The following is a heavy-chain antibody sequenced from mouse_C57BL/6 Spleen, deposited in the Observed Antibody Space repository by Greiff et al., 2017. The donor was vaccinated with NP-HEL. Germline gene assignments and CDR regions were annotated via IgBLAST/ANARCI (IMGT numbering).Heavy chain of an antibody. V-gene: IGHV1-64*01. Sequence: QVQLKQPGAELVKPGASVKLSCKASGYTFTSYWMHWVKQRPGQGLEWIGMIHPNSGSTNYNEKFKSKATLTVDKSSSTAYMQLSSLTSEDSAVYSCAKLGRAAWFAYWGQGTLVTVSA. CDR3: AKLGRAAWFAY. J-gene: IGHJ3*01. D-gene: IGHD4-1*01. CDR2: IHPNSGST. CDR1: GYTFTSYW.